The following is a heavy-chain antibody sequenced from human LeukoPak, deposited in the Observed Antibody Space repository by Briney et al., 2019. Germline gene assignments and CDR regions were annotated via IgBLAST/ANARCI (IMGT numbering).Heavy chain of an antibody. CDR1: GYTFTSYG. CDR3: ARGYSSGWSERLYFDY. V-gene: IGHV1-18*01. J-gene: IGHJ4*02. D-gene: IGHD6-19*01. Sequence: ASVKVSCKASGYTFTSYGISWVRQAPGQGLEWMGWISAYNGNTNYAQKLQGRVTMTTDTSTSTAYMELRSPRSDDTAVYYCARGYSSGWSERLYFDYWGQGTLVTVSS. CDR2: ISAYNGNT.